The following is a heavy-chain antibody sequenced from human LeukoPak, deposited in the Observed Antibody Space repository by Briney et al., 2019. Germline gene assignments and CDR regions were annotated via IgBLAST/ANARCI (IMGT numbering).Heavy chain of an antibody. J-gene: IGHJ1*01. CDR3: ALRTDGYIHH. CDR1: GFTFSSYA. Sequence: QPGRSLRLSCAASGFTFSSYAMHWVRQAPGKGLEWVAVISYDGSNKYYADSVKGRFTISRDNSKNTLYLQMNSLRAEDTAVYYCALRTDGYIHHWGQGTLVTVSS. CDR2: ISYDGSNK. D-gene: IGHD5-24*01. V-gene: IGHV3-30-3*01.